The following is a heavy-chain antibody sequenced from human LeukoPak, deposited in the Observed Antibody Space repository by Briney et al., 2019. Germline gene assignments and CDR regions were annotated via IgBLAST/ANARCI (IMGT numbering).Heavy chain of an antibody. J-gene: IGHJ6*03. D-gene: IGHD4-17*01. CDR3: ARARTTDYYYYYMDV. V-gene: IGHV4-59*01. CDR1: GGSISSYY. CDR2: IYYRGST. Sequence: SETLSLTCTLSGGSISSYYWSWIRQPPGKGLEWIGYIYYRGSTKYNPSLKSRITISEDTSKNQFSLKLSSVTAADTAVYYCARARTTDYYYYYMDVWGKGTTVTVSS.